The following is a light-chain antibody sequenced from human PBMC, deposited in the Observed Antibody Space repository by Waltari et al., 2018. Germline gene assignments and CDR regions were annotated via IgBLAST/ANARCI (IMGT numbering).Light chain of an antibody. V-gene: IGLV2-23*02. CDR2: EVS. CDR3: CSYAGSSTPYV. CDR1: SSDVGSYNL. Sequence: QSALTQPASVSGSPGQSITFSCTGTSSDVGSYNLVSWYRQHPGKAPKLLIYEVSKRPSGVSNRFSGSKSGNAASLTISGLQAEDEADYYCCSYAGSSTPYVFGTGTKVTVL. J-gene: IGLJ1*01.